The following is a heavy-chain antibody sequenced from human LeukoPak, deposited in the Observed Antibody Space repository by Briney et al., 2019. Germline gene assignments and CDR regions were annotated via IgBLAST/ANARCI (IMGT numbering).Heavy chain of an antibody. Sequence: AGGSLRLSCAASGFTFSTYWMYWVRQAPGKGLEWVANIKQDGSHKYYVDSVKGRLTISRDNAKNSLYLQMNSLRVGDTAVYYCVREEGYWGQGTLVTVSS. V-gene: IGHV3-7*01. CDR3: VREEGY. CDR2: IKQDGSHK. CDR1: GFTFSTYW. J-gene: IGHJ4*02.